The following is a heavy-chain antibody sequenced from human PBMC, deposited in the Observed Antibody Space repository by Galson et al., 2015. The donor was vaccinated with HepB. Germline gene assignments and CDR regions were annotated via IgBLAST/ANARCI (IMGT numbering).Heavy chain of an antibody. CDR3: ARFIAAAGYDF. J-gene: IGHJ4*01. CDR1: AGSMNSYY. CDR2: IYSSGGSP. V-gene: IGHV4-59*08. D-gene: IGHD6-25*01. Sequence: LSLTCTVSAGSMNSYYWGWIRQPPGKGLEWIGYIYSSGGSPNTNPSLRSRLTISLDTSKNQFSLTLSSVTAADTAVYYCARFIAAAGYDFWGHGTLVTVSS.